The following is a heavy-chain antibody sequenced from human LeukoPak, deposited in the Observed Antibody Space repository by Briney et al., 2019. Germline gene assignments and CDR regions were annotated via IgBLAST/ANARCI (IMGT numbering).Heavy chain of an antibody. CDR1: GYSFTNYW. J-gene: IGHJ4*02. CDR3: ARHSSRDHRYYFDS. Sequence: GESLKISCKASGYSFTNYWIGWVRPMPGKGLEWMGIIYPGDSDTRYSPSFQGQVTISADKSITTAYLYWSSLRASDTAIYYCARHSSRDHRYYFDSWGQGTLVSVSS. CDR2: IYPGDSDT. V-gene: IGHV5-51*01.